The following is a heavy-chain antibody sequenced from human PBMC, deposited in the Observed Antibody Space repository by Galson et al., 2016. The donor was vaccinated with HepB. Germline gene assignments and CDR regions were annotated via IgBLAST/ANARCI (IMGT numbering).Heavy chain of an antibody. Sequence: QSGAEVKKPGESLTISCKASGYTFTDYWIGWLRLVPGKGLEWLGIIYAGDSDTRYNPSFQGQVSISGDKSISTSYVQWSSLRASNSAMSYCARMFCTGTNCASPRGFDSWGQGTLVTVSS. CDR2: IYAGDSDT. V-gene: IGHV5-51*01. D-gene: IGHD2-2*01. CDR3: ARMFCTGTNCASPRGFDS. J-gene: IGHJ4*02. CDR1: GYTFTDYW.